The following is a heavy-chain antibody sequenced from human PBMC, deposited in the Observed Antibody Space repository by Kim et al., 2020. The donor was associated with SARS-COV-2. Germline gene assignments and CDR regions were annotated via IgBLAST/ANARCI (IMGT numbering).Heavy chain of an antibody. V-gene: IGHV4-39*01. D-gene: IGHD4-17*01. Sequence: HPPLTGGATISVNTSKNQFYLKLSAVTAADTAVYYCARHHDYGGNPFDYWGQGTLVTVSS. J-gene: IGHJ4*02. CDR3: ARHHDYGGNPFDY.